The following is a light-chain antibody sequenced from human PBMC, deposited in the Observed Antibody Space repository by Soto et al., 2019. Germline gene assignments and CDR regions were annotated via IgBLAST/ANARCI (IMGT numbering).Light chain of an antibody. CDR3: QQSDTTPCT. CDR1: QSISSW. V-gene: IGKV1-39*01. CDR2: AAS. Sequence: DIQMTQSPSTLSASVGDRVTITCRASQSISSWLAWYQQKPGKAPQLLIYAASNLQSGVPSRFSGSGSGTDFTLTISSLQPEDFASYYCQQSDTTPCTFGQGTNLEIK. J-gene: IGKJ2*02.